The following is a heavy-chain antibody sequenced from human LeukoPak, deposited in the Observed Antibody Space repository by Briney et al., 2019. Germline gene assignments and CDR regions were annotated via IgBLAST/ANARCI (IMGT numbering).Heavy chain of an antibody. CDR1: GGSISSYY. Sequence: SETLSLTCTVSGGSISSYYWSWIRQPPGPGLELIGYIYTSGSTNYNPSLKSRVTISVDTSKNQFSLKLSSVTAADTAVYYCARQFRIAGNFDYWGQGTLVTVSS. J-gene: IGHJ4*02. V-gene: IGHV4-4*09. CDR2: IYTSGST. D-gene: IGHD6-13*01. CDR3: ARQFRIAGNFDY.